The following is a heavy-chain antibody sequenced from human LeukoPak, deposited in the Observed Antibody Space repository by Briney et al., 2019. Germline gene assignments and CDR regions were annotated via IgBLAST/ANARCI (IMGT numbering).Heavy chain of an antibody. CDR3: ARSPLNYYDSSGYYL. V-gene: IGHV4-59*01. D-gene: IGHD3-22*01. CDR2: IYYSGST. CDR1: GGSISSYY. J-gene: IGHJ5*02. Sequence: SETLSLTCTVSGGSISSYYWSWIRQPPGKGLEWIGYIYYSGSTNYNPSLKSRVTISVDTSKNQFSLKLSSATAADTAVYYCARSPLNYYDSSGYYLWGQGTLVTVSS.